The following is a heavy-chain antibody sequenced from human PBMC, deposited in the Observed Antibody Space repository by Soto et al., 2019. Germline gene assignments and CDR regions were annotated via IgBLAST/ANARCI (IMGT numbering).Heavy chain of an antibody. V-gene: IGHV4-30-4*08. CDR1: GGSISSGDYY. CDR3: VRQEADFVSGQFLFDY. Sequence: QVQLQESGPGLVKPSQTLSLTCTVSGGSISSGDYYWSWIRQPPGKGLAWIVSIHYSRVTYYSPSLKSRLTISLDTSETQVSLNLPSVTAADTAVYDCVRQEADFVSGQFLFDYWSQGTLVTVSS. J-gene: IGHJ4*02. CDR2: IHYSRVT. D-gene: IGHD3-3*01.